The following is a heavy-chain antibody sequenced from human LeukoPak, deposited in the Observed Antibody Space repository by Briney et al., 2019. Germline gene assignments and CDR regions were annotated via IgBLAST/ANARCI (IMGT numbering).Heavy chain of an antibody. CDR2: INPNSGGT. J-gene: IGHJ6*02. D-gene: IGHD2-21*02. V-gene: IGHV1-2*02. Sequence: ASVKVSCKASGYTLTGYYMHWVRQAPGQGLEWMGWINPNSGGTNYAQKFQGRVTMTRDTSISTAYMELSRLRSDDTAVYYCARGGGDYELDYYYYGMDVWGQGTTVTVSS. CDR3: ARGGGDYELDYYYYGMDV. CDR1: GYTLTGYY.